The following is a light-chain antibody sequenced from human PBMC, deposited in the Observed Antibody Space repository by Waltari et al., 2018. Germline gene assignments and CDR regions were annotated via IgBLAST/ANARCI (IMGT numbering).Light chain of an antibody. CDR1: SSDVGGYNY. Sequence: QSALTQPASVSGSPGQSITISCTGTSSDVGGYNYVSWYQQHPGKTPKLMIYEVSNRPSGVSNRFSGSKSDNTASLTISGLQAEDDADYYCSSYTSSSNVVFGGGTKLTVL. V-gene: IGLV2-14*01. CDR2: EVS. J-gene: IGLJ2*01. CDR3: SSYTSSSNVV.